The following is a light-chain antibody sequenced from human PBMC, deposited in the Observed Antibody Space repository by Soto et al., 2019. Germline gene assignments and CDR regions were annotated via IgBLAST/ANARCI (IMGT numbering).Light chain of an antibody. V-gene: IGKV3-20*01. Sequence: EIVLTQSPGTLSLSPGERATLSCRASQSINSRYLAWYQQKPGQAPRLLIYGASSRATGIPDRFSGSGSGTAFTLTISRLEPEDFAVYYCQPFGSSPGFTFGPGTIVDIK. CDR1: QSINSRY. CDR3: QPFGSSPGFT. CDR2: GAS. J-gene: IGKJ3*01.